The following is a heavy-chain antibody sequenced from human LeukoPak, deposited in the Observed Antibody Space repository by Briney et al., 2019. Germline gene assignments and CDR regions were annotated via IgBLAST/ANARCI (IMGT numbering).Heavy chain of an antibody. CDR2: ISSSGST. CDR1: GDSISGSY. CDR3: ARDRGELYDY. D-gene: IGHD3-10*01. V-gene: IGHV4-4*07. J-gene: IGHJ4*02. Sequence: PSETLSLTCTVSGDSISGSYWSWIRQPAGKGLEWIGHISSSGSTNYNPSLKSRVTMSVDTSKNQLSLKLSSVTAADTAVYYCARDRGELYDYWGQGTLVTVSS.